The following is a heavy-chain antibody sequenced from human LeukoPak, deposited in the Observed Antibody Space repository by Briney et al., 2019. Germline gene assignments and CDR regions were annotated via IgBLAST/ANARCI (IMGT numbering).Heavy chain of an antibody. Sequence: SETLSLTCTVSGGSISSYFWSWIQQPPGKGLEWIGYIYYSGSTYYNPSLKSRVTISVDTSKNQFSLKLSSVTAADTAVYYCARDVGPGSSSWFDYWGQGTLVTVSS. CDR1: GGSISSYF. V-gene: IGHV4-59*12. CDR3: ARDVGPGSSSWFDY. D-gene: IGHD6-13*01. CDR2: IYYSGST. J-gene: IGHJ4*02.